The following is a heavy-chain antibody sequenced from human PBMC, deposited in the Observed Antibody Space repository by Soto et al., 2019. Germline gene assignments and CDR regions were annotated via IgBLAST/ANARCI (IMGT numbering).Heavy chain of an antibody. CDR2: IKQDGSEK. J-gene: IGHJ3*02. CDR1: GFTFSSYW. V-gene: IGHV3-7*01. D-gene: IGHD2-21*01. CDR3: ARGYCGGDCYHIDAFDI. Sequence: EVQLVESGGGLVQPGGSLRLSCAASGFTFSSYWMSWVRQAPGKGLEWVANIKQDGSEKYYVDSVKGRFTLSSDNAKNSLYRQMNSLRAADTAVYYCARGYCGGDCYHIDAFDIWGQGTMVTVSS.